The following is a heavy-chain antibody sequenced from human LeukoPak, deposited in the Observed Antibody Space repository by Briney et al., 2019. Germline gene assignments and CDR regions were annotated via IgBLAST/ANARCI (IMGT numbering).Heavy chain of an antibody. CDR2: IYHNGNT. CDR1: GGSISSGGYS. CDR3: ARVLRSSGRYHFDY. J-gene: IGHJ4*02. D-gene: IGHD3-10*01. V-gene: IGHV4-30-2*01. Sequence: PSETLSLTCTVSGGSISSGGYSWSWIRQPPGKGLEWIGYIYHNGNTYYNPSLKSRVNISVDMSKNQFSLNLHSVTAADTAVYYCARVLRSSGRYHFDYWGQGTLVTVSS.